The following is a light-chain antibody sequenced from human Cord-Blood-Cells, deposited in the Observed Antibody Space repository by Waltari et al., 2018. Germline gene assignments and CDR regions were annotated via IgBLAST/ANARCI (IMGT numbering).Light chain of an antibody. CDR2: KGS. CDR3: QSADSSGTYV. V-gene: IGLV3-25*03. CDR1: ALPKQY. Sequence: SYELTQPPSVSVSPGQTARITFSGDALPKQYAYWYQQKPGQAPLLVIYKGSERPSGIPERVAGSSSVTTVTLTISGVQAEDEADYYCQSADSSGTYVFGTGTKVTVL. J-gene: IGLJ1*01.